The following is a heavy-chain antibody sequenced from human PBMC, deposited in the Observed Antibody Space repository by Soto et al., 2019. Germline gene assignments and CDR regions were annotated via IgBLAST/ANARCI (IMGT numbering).Heavy chain of an antibody. V-gene: IGHV4-4*02. CDR2: IYDTGTT. Sequence: QVQLQESGPGLVKPSGTLSLTCTVSGGSISTNNWWSWVRQPPGKGLEWIGEIYDTGTTNYSPSLKSPVSISVDKSKNQFSLNLNSVTVADTAVYYCARDQTYSSTFGPFDLWGQGSLVTVSS. CDR1: GGSISTNNW. D-gene: IGHD6-13*01. CDR3: ARDQTYSSTFGPFDL. J-gene: IGHJ4*02.